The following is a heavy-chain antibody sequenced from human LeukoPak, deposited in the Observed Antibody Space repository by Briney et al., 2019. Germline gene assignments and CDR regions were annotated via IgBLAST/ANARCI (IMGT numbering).Heavy chain of an antibody. Sequence: AGSLSLSCAASGFTFSNKWMIWDRPAPGQGLEWVGNIKQDGSEKRYADSVRGRVSISRDNAQTSLYLQMNSLRAEDTAVYYCARASDPWLQLTWGQGTLVTVSS. CDR1: GFTFSNKW. D-gene: IGHD5-24*01. CDR3: ARASDPWLQLT. J-gene: IGHJ5*02. V-gene: IGHV3-7*05. CDR2: IKQDGSEK.